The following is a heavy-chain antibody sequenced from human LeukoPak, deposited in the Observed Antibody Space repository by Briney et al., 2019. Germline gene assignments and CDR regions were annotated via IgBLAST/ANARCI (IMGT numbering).Heavy chain of an antibody. V-gene: IGHV3-23*01. D-gene: IGHD1-26*01. CDR2: ISGSGGST. CDR3: AKDWDSGSNPLY. J-gene: IGHJ4*02. CDR1: GFTFSSYA. Sequence: PGGSLRLSCAASGFTFSSYAMSWVRQAPGKGLEWVSAISGSGGSTYYADSVKGRFTISRDNSKNTLYLQMNSLRSEDTAVYYCAKDWDSGSNPLYWGQGTLVTVSS.